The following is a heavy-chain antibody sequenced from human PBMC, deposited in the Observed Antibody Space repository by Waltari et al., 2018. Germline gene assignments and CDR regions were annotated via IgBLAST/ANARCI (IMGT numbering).Heavy chain of an antibody. Sequence: QVQLQESGPGLVKPSETLSLTCTVSGGSISSYYWSWIRQPPGKGLEWIGYIYYSGSTNSNPPLKGRVTISVDTSKNQFSLKLSSVTAADTAVYYCARASRLSIAVAGTYFDYWGQGTLVTVSS. CDR1: GGSISSYY. V-gene: IGHV4-59*01. J-gene: IGHJ4*02. CDR2: IYYSGST. CDR3: ARASRLSIAVAGTYFDY. D-gene: IGHD6-19*01.